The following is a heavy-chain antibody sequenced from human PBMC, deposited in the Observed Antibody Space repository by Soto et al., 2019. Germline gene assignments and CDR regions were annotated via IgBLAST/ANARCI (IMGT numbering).Heavy chain of an antibody. Sequence: QVQLQESGPGLVKPSQTLSLTCTVSGGSISSGGYYWXWIRQHPGKGLEWIGYIYYSGSTYYNPSLKSRVTISVDTSKNQFSLKLSSVTAADTAVYYCARWYYYDSSGYYFDYWGQGTLVTVSS. CDR2: IYYSGST. J-gene: IGHJ4*02. CDR3: ARWYYYDSSGYYFDY. V-gene: IGHV4-31*03. D-gene: IGHD3-22*01. CDR1: GGSISSGGYY.